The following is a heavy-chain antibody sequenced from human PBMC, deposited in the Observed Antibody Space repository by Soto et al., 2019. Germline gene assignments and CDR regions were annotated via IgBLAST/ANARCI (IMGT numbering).Heavy chain of an antibody. D-gene: IGHD1-26*01. CDR2: IYSGGST. CDR3: ARTGGGSYTEHYFDY. CDR1: GFTVSSNY. J-gene: IGHJ4*02. Sequence: EVQLVESGGGLIQPGGSLRLSCAASGFTVSSNYMSWVRQAPGKGLEWVSVIYSGGSTYYADSVKGRFTISRDNSKNTLYLQMNSLRAEDTAVYYCARTGGGSYTEHYFDYWGQGTLVTVSS. V-gene: IGHV3-53*01.